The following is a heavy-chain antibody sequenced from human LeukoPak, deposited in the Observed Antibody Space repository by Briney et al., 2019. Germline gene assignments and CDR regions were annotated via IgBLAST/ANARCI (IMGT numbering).Heavy chain of an antibody. CDR1: GGSISSSSYY. CDR2: IYYSGST. V-gene: IGHV4-39*07. Sequence: SETLSLTCTVSGGSISSSSYYWVWIRQPPGKGLEWIGSIYYSGSTHYNPSLKSRVTISLDTSKNQFSLKVGSMTAADTAVYYCARAGGYGLIDYWGQGTMVTVSS. D-gene: IGHD5-18*01. CDR3: ARAGGYGLIDY. J-gene: IGHJ4*02.